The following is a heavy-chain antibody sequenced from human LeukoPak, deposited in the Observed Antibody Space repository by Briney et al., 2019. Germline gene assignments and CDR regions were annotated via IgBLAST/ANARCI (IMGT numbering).Heavy chain of an antibody. D-gene: IGHD5-12*01. CDR2: LIPVFGTT. J-gene: IGHJ4*02. V-gene: IGHV1-69*05. CDR3: ARGKSGYDYGLDH. CDR1: GGTFSSHA. Sequence: SVKVSCKASGGTFSSHAISWVRQAPGQGLERVGGLIPVFGTTNYAEKFQGRVTITTDESTRTSYMELRSLKSDDTAVYYCARGKSGYDYGLDHWGQGILVIVSS.